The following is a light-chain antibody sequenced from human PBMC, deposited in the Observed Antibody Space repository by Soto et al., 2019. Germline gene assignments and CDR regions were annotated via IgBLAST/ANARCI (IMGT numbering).Light chain of an antibody. CDR1: SSNIGNNA. CDR2: YDD. CDR3: AAWDDSLNAYV. Sequence: QPVLTQPPSVSEAPRQRVTISCSGSSSNIGNNAVNWYQQLPGKAPKLLIYYDDLLPSGVSDRFSGSKSGTSACLAISGLQSEDEADYYCAAWDDSLNAYVFGTGTKVTVL. J-gene: IGLJ1*01. V-gene: IGLV1-36*01.